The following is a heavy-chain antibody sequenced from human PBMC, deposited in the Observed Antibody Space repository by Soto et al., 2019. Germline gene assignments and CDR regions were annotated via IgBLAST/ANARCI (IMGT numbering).Heavy chain of an antibody. CDR1: GFTFSSYG. CDR2: ISYDGSNK. Sequence: PGGSLRLSCAASGFTFSSYGMHWVRQAPGKGLEWVAVISYDGSNKYYADSVKGRFTISRDNSKNTLYLQMNSLRAEDTAVYYCAKPVTPYISYSFWDYWGQGTLVTVSS. D-gene: IGHD4-17*01. CDR3: AKPVTPYISYSFWDY. J-gene: IGHJ4*02. V-gene: IGHV3-30*18.